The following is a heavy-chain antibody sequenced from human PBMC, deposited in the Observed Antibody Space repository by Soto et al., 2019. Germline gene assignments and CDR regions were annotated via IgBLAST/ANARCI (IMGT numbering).Heavy chain of an antibody. CDR1: GYTFTSYG. D-gene: IGHD3-10*01. CDR3: ARDSRSLLWFGELSLVDGMDV. Sequence: GASVKVSCKASGYTFTSYGISWVRQAPGQGLEWMGWINTYNGNTNTNYAQKLQGRVTMTTDTSTTTAYMELRSLRSDDTAVYYCARDSRSLLWFGELSLVDGMDVWGQGTTVTVSS. CDR2: INTYNGNTNT. V-gene: IGHV1-18*01. J-gene: IGHJ6*02.